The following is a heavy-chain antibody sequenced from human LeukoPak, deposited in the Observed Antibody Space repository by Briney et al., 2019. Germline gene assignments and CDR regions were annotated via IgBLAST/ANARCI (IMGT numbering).Heavy chain of an antibody. J-gene: IGHJ2*01. CDR1: GFTFNTYT. CDR3: ARNFKVRDWYFDL. V-gene: IGHV3-30-3*01. D-gene: IGHD3-10*01. Sequence: GGSLRLSCAASGFTFNTYTMHWVRQAPGKGLEWLAVMSFDGSNEYYADSVKGRHTISRDNSRNTLYLQMSSLRADDTALYYCARNFKVRDWYFDLWGRGTLVTVSS. CDR2: MSFDGSNE.